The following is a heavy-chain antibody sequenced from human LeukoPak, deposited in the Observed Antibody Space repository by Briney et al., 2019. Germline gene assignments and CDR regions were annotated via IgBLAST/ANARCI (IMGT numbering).Heavy chain of an antibody. V-gene: IGHV1-69*13. Sequence: ASVKVSCKASGGTFSSYAISWVRQATGQGLEWMGGIIPIFGTANYAQKFQGRVTITADESTSTAYMELSSLRSEDTAVYYCASSRDSYGTQQDWGQGTLVTVSS. CDR3: ASSRDSYGTQQD. CDR1: GGTFSSYA. J-gene: IGHJ4*02. CDR2: IIPIFGTA. D-gene: IGHD5-18*01.